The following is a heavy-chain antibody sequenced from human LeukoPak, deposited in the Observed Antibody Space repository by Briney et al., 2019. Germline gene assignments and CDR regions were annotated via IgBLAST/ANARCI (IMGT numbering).Heavy chain of an antibody. Sequence: GSLRLSCAASGFTFSSHSMNWVRQAPGKGLEWVSYISSSSSTIYYADSVKGRFTITRDNAKNSLYLQMNSLRAEDTAVYYCARGGRGSAAVVAPRSFDIWGQGTMVTVSS. V-gene: IGHV3-48*01. CDR1: GFTFSSHS. D-gene: IGHD3-22*01. J-gene: IGHJ3*02. CDR3: ARGGRGSAAVVAPRSFDI. CDR2: ISSSSSTI.